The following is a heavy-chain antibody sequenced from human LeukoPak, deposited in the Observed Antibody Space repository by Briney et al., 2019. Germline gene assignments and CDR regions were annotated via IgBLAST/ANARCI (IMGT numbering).Heavy chain of an antibody. CDR1: GFTFSSCA. CDR2: ISNGGDST. J-gene: IGHJ4*02. CDR3: ASRAYSGPLGGFDY. V-gene: IGHV3-23*01. D-gene: IGHD5-12*01. Sequence: PGGSLRLSCAASGFTFSSCAMSWVRQAPAKGLEWCSGISNGGDSTYYADSVKGRFTISRDNSKNTLYLQMNSLRAEDTAVYYCASRAYSGPLGGFDYWGQGTLVTVSS.